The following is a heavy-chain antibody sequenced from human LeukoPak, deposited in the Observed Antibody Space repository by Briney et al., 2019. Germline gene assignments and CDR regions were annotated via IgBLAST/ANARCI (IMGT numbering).Heavy chain of an antibody. V-gene: IGHV1-2*02. CDR1: GYTFTDSL. CDR2: IHRNDGGT. CDR3: ARGGLGGGSDAFDL. D-gene: IGHD3-16*01. J-gene: IGHJ3*01. Sequence: ASVKVSCKASGYTFTDSLLHWVRQAPGQGLEWMVWIHRNDGGTYSAQKFQGRVTTARDTSINTAYMELSGLTSDDTAVYYCARGGLGGGSDAFDLWGQGTMVIVSS.